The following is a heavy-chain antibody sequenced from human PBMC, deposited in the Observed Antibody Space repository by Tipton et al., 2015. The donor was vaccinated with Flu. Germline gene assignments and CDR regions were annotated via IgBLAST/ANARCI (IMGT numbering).Heavy chain of an antibody. V-gene: IGHV4-4*07. CDR2: IHSSGSP. CDR1: GGSISGFY. CDR3: ARGVVTIWYSTK. D-gene: IGHD2-21*02. Sequence: LRLSCTVSGGSISGFYWNWIRQPAGKGLEWIGHIHSSGSPSYNPSLKSRVTMSVDTSKNQFSLKLSSVTADDTAVYYCARGVVTIWYSTKWGQGTLVTVSS. J-gene: IGHJ4*02.